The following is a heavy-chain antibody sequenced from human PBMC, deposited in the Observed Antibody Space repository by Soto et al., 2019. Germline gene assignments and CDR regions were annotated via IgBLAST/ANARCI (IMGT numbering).Heavy chain of an antibody. J-gene: IGHJ6*02. CDR3: GRSVVFSMGEIPYNSTVF. CDR1: GYTFTTYA. D-gene: IGHD1-1*01. V-gene: IGHV1-3*01. Sequence: ASVKVSCKASGYTFTTYALHWVRQAPGQRPEWMGWINPASGHTKYSKKFQDRVTITRDTSASTGYMELSSLRSEDTAVYYCGRSVVFSMGEIPYNSTVFWGQGTTVTVFS. CDR2: INPASGHT.